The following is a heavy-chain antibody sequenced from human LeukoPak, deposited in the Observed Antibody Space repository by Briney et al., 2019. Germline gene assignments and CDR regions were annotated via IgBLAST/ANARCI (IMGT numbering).Heavy chain of an antibody. Sequence: PGGSLRLSCAASGFTLRSQGMHWVRQAPGKGLEWVAVIWSDGSNKYYVDSVKGRFTISRDISKNTPYLEMNSLRAEDTAVYYCARGEGDSAWGQGTLVTVPS. CDR3: ARGEGDSA. CDR2: IWSDGSNK. J-gene: IGHJ5*02. D-gene: IGHD3-10*01. V-gene: IGHV3-33*01. CDR1: GFTLRSQG.